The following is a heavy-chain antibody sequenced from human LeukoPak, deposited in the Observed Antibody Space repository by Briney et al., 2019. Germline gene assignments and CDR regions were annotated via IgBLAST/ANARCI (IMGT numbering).Heavy chain of an antibody. D-gene: IGHD1-26*01. Sequence: GGSLKLSCAASGFTFSSAWMYWVRQAPGTGLVWVSRITDDATTTYADSVRGRFTISRDNAKNILYLQMNSLRAEATAVYYCVRDRVGPDYWGQGTLVTVSS. CDR3: VRDRVGPDY. J-gene: IGHJ4*02. CDR2: ITDDATT. CDR1: GFTFSSAW. V-gene: IGHV3-74*03.